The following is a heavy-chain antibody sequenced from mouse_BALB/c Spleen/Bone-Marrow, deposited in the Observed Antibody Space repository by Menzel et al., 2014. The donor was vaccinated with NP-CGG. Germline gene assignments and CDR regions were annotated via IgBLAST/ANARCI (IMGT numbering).Heavy chain of an antibody. CDR3: ARSLYGFDRYFDV. D-gene: IGHD2-2*01. J-gene: IGHJ1*01. CDR1: GYTFTSYV. Sequence: VQLQQSGPELVKPGASVKMSCKASGYTFTSYVMHWVKQKPGQGLEWIGNINPYNDGTKYNEKFKGKATLTSDKFSSTAYMELGSLTSEDSAVYYCARSLYGFDRYFDVWGAGTTVTVSS. CDR2: INPYNDGT. V-gene: IGHV1-14*01.